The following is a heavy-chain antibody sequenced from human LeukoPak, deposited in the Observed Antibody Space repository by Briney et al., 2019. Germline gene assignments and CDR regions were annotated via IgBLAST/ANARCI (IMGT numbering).Heavy chain of an antibody. CDR2: INHSGST. CDR1: GGSFSGYY. J-gene: IGHJ1*01. Sequence: SETLSLTCAVYGGSFSGYYWSWIRQPPGKGLEWIGEINHSGSTNYNPSLKSRVTISVDTSKNQFSLKLSSVTAADTAVHYCARGWRGFQHWGQGTLVTVSS. D-gene: IGHD3-10*01. CDR3: ARGWRGFQH. V-gene: IGHV4-34*01.